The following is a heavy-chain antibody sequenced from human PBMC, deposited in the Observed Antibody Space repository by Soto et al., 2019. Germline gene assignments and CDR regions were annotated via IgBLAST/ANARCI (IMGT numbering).Heavy chain of an antibody. J-gene: IGHJ6*02. CDR3: ARRLYYDSSGFEGGGMDV. Sequence: SVTLSLTCTVPCCSIISSSYYWGWISQPPGKGLEWIGSIYYSGSTYYNPSLKSRVTISVDTSKNQFSLKLSSVTAADTAVYYCARRLYYDSSGFEGGGMDVWGQGTTVT. CDR1: CCSIISSSYY. D-gene: IGHD3-22*01. V-gene: IGHV4-39*01. CDR2: IYYSGST.